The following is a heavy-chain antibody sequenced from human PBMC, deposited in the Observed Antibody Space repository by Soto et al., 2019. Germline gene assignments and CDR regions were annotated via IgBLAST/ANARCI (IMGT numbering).Heavy chain of an antibody. CDR3: ARWAPSHDSSGYFNRDPRTSHY. CDR2: IYPSDSYT. J-gene: IGHJ4*02. Sequence: PGESLKSSCKGSGYSFTSYWIGWVRQMPGKGLEWMGIIYPSDSYTNYSPSFQGHVTISADKSISTAYLQWSSLKASDTAMFYCARWAPSHDSSGYFNRDPRTSHYWGQGTLVTVSS. CDR1: GYSFTSYW. D-gene: IGHD3-22*01. V-gene: IGHV5-10-1*01.